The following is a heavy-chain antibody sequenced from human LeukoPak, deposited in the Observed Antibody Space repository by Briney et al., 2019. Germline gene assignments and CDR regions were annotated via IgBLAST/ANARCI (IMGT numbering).Heavy chain of an antibody. V-gene: IGHV3-30*04. D-gene: IGHD5-18*01. CDR2: IPYDGSNK. CDR1: GFTFSSYA. Sequence: PGRSLRLSCAASGFTFSSYAMHWVRQAPGKGLEWVAVIPYDGSNKYYADSVKGRFTISRDNSKNTLYLQMNSLKSEDTAVYYCARDGASRGYNYGYPFDYWGQGTLVAVSS. J-gene: IGHJ4*02. CDR3: ARDGASRGYNYGYPFDY.